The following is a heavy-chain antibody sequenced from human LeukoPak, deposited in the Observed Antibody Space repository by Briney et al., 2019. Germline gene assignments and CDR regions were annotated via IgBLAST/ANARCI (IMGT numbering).Heavy chain of an antibody. V-gene: IGHV3-23*01. CDR2: ISGSGGST. D-gene: IGHD4-17*01. CDR3: TKDGWSKDGDYAILLYYYYMDV. Sequence: GGTLRLSCAASGFTFSSYGMSWVRQAPGKGLEWVSAISGSGGSTYYADSVKGRFTISRDNSKNTLYLQMNSLRAEDTAVYYCTKDGWSKDGDYAILLYYYYMDVWGKGTTVTISS. J-gene: IGHJ6*03. CDR1: GFTFSSYG.